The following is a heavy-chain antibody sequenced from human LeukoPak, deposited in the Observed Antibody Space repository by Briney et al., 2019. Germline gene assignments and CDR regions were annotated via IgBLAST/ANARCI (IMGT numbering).Heavy chain of an antibody. CDR3: AKDIGGLYYYYGMDV. CDR1: GFTFSSYA. Sequence: GGSLRLSCAASGFTFSSYAMSWVRQAPGKGLEWVSAISGSGGSTYYADSVKGRFTISRDNSKNSLYLQMNSLRAEDTALYYCAKDIGGLYYYYGMDVWGQGTTVTVSS. D-gene: IGHD1-26*01. J-gene: IGHJ6*02. V-gene: IGHV3-23*01. CDR2: ISGSGGST.